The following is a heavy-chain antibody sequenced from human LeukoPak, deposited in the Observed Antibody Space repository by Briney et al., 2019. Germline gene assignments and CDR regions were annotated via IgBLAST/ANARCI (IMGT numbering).Heavy chain of an antibody. CDR3: AREPYDI. CDR2: ISKDGSIK. V-gene: IGHV3-30*19. CDR1: GFTFSSYG. Sequence: GGSLRLSCAASGFTFSSYGMHWVRQAPGKGLEWVGVISKDGSIKSYSDSVKGRFTISRDNSKNTLFLQMNSLTPDDTSVYYCAREPYDIWGQGTTVTVSS. J-gene: IGHJ3*02.